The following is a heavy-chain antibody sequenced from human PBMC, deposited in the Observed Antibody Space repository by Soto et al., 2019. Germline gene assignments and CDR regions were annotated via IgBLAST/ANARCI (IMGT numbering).Heavy chain of an antibody. V-gene: IGHV1-18*01. CDR1: GYTFTSYG. J-gene: IGHJ1*01. D-gene: IGHD3-16*01. CDR3: ARAVSIMSITFGGVAVRD. Sequence: ASVKVSCKASGYTFTSYGISWVRQAPGQGLEWMGWISAYNGNTNYAQKLQGRVTMTTDTSSSTAYMELRSLRSDDTAVYYGARAVSIMSITFGGVAVRDWGQGTLVTVSS. CDR2: ISAYNGNT.